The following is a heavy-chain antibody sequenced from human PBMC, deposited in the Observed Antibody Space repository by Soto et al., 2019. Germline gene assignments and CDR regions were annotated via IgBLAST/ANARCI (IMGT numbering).Heavy chain of an antibody. V-gene: IGHV3-7*05. CDR2: IKQDGSEK. J-gene: IGHJ4*02. CDR3: ARDSRTTVTTAIDY. Sequence: EVQLVESGGGLVQPGGSLRLSCAASGFTFSSYWMSWVRQAPGKGLEWVANIKQDGSEKYYVDSVKGRFIISRDNAKNSLYLQMNSLRAEDTAVYYCARDSRTTVTTAIDYWGQGTLVTVSS. D-gene: IGHD4-4*01. CDR1: GFTFSSYW.